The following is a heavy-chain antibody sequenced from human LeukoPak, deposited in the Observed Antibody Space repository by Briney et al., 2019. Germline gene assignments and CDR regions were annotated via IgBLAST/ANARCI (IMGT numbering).Heavy chain of an antibody. V-gene: IGHV3-30*02. CDR1: GFILNNYG. J-gene: IGHJ5*02. CDR3: AKDLGITMIRGAMEFDP. CDR2: IRYDGSNE. Sequence: GGSLRLSCAASGFILNNYGMHWVRQVPGKGLEWVAYIRYDGSNEYNGDSVKGRLTISRDNSKNMVYLQMNSLRADDTAVYYCAKDLGITMIRGAMEFDPWAQGTLVTASS. D-gene: IGHD3-10*01.